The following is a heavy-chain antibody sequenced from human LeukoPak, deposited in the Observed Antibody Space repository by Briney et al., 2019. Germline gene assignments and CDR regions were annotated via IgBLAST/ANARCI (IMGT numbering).Heavy chain of an antibody. Sequence: GSLRLSCAASGFTFSSYGMHWVRQAPGKGLEWVSSITSSSTYIYYADSVKGRFTISRDNARNSLSLQMNSLRAEDTAVYYCARDPYSGSYGNEYYYYMDVWGKGTTVTISS. V-gene: IGHV3-21*01. CDR2: ITSSSTYI. CDR1: GFTFSSYG. CDR3: ARDPYSGSYGNEYYYYMDV. D-gene: IGHD1-26*01. J-gene: IGHJ6*03.